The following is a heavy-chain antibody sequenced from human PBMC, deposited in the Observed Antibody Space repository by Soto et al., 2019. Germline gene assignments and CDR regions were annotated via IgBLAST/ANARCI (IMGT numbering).Heavy chain of an antibody. V-gene: IGHV4-59*01. CDR3: ARGVAMSTTPYYFDF. J-gene: IGHJ4*02. CDR1: GVSISDYY. Sequence: SETLSLTCSVSGVSISDYYWSWIRQPPGKGLEWIGYIYYSGSTNSNSSLKSRVTISVDKSKNQFSLRLSSVTAADTAFYYCARGVAMSTTPYYFDFWGQGTLVTV. CDR2: IYYSGST. D-gene: IGHD1-1*01.